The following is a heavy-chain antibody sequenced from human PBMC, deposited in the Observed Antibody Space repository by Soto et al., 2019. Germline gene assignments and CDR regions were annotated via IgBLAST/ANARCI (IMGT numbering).Heavy chain of an antibody. CDR2: ISAHNGNT. J-gene: IGHJ4*02. D-gene: IGHD1-1*01. CDR1: GYDFTTYG. CDR3: ARGRYGDY. Sequence: QVHLVQSGAEVKKSGASVKVSCKGSGYDFTTYGITWVRQAPGQGLEWMAWISAHNGNTDYAQKLQGRVTVTRHTSTSTAYMELRSLRSDDTAVYYCARGRYGDYWGQGALVTVSS. V-gene: IGHV1-18*01.